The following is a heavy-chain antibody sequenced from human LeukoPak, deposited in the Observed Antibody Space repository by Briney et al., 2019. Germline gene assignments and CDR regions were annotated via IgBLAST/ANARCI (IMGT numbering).Heavy chain of an antibody. J-gene: IGHJ4*02. CDR2: INYSGST. CDR1: GFIFSSFW. CDR3: VRQSSSYFDY. V-gene: IGHV4-59*01. Sequence: GSLRLSCAASGFIFSSFWMSWIRQPPGKGLEWIGYINYSGSTNYNPSLKSRVTISVDTSKNQFSLKLTSVTAADTAMYYCVRQSSSYFDYWGQGALVTVSS. D-gene: IGHD6-13*01.